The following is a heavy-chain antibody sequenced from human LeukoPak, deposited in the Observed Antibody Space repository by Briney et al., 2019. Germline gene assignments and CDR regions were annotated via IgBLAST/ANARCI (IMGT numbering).Heavy chain of an antibody. CDR3: ATTTVTTPEYYFDY. CDR1: GYTLTELS. V-gene: IGHV1-24*01. CDR2: FDPEDGET. Sequence: ASVKVSCKVSGYTLTELSMHWVRQAPGKGLEWMGGFDPEDGETIYAQKFQGRVTMTEDTSTDTAYMELRSLRSEDTAVYYCATTTVTTPEYYFDYWGQGTLVTVSS. D-gene: IGHD4-11*01. J-gene: IGHJ4*02.